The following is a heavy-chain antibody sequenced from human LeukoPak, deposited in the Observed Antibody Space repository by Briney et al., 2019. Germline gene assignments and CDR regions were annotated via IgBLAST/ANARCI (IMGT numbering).Heavy chain of an antibody. Sequence: ASVKVSCKASGYTFTSYYIHWVRRAPGQGLEWMGIINPSGGTTTYAQNFQGRVTMTRDTSTSTLYMELSSLRSEDTAVYYCARFSLRGYYYMDVWGKGTTVTVSS. CDR3: ARFSLRGYYYMDV. D-gene: IGHD5-12*01. CDR1: GYTFTSYY. J-gene: IGHJ6*03. V-gene: IGHV1-46*01. CDR2: INPSGGTT.